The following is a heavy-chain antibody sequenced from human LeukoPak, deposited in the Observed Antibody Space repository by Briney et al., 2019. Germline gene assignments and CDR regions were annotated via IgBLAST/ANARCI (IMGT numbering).Heavy chain of an antibody. J-gene: IGHJ4*02. CDR3: ARLQVSLTIDY. D-gene: IGHD5/OR15-5a*01. V-gene: IGHV3-53*01. Sequence: GGSLRLSCAASGFTVSSNYLTWVRQAPGKGLEWVSAIYSGGSAYYTDSVKGRFTISRDNSKNTLYLQMNSLKASDTAMYYCARLQVSLTIDYWGQGTLVTVSS. CDR2: IYSGGSA. CDR1: GFTVSSNY.